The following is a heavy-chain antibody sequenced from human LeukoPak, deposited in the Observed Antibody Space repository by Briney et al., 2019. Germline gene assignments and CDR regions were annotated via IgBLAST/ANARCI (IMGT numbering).Heavy chain of an antibody. Sequence: GGSLRLSCAASGFTFSSYGMHWGRQAPGKGLELVEFIRYDGSNKYYADSVKGRFTISRDNSKNTLYLQMTSLRAEDTAVYYCANAEPQVLLWEYWGQGTLVTVSS. J-gene: IGHJ4*02. CDR3: ANAEPQVLLWEY. D-gene: IGHD3-10*01. V-gene: IGHV3-30*02. CDR1: GFTFSSYG. CDR2: IRYDGSNK.